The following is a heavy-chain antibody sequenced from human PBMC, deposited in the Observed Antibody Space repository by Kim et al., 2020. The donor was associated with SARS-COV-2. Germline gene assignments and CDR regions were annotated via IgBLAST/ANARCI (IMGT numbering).Heavy chain of an antibody. CDR3: VRDRMGGAFDM. CDR1: GFTFSAYD. J-gene: IGHJ3*02. D-gene: IGHD3-16*01. Sequence: GGSLRLSCATSGFTFSAYDMNWVRQAAGKGLEWLSFITKSSTTIYYADSVEGRFTISRDNAKNSLFLQMNSLRDEDTALYYCVRDRMGGAFDMWGQGTVVTVSS. CDR2: ITKSSTTI. V-gene: IGHV3-48*02.